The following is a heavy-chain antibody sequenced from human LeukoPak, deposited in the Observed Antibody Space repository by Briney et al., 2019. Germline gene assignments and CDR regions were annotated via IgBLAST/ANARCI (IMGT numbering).Heavy chain of an antibody. CDR1: GYTFTDYF. D-gene: IGHD1-14*01. CDR3: ARPISGPLSFWAFDI. J-gene: IGHJ3*02. Sequence: GASVKVSCKASGYTFTDYFMQLVRQAPGQRLEWMGWINPNSGGTSYAQKFQGRVTMTRDTSISTAYMELSRLRSDDTAVYYCARPISGPLSFWAFDIWGQGTMVTVSS. CDR2: INPNSGGT. V-gene: IGHV1-2*02.